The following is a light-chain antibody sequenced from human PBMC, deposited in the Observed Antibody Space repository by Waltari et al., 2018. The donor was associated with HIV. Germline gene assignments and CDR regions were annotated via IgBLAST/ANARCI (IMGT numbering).Light chain of an antibody. CDR2: TND. CDR3: AAWDDSLNGRV. J-gene: IGLJ2*01. Sequence: QSVLTQPPSASGTPGQRVTISCSGSSSNIGSNTINWYQQLPGTPPKLLIYTNDQRPSGVPDRFSASKAGTSASLAISGLQSDDEADYYCAAWDDSLNGRVFGGGTKVTVL. CDR1: SSNIGSNT. V-gene: IGLV1-44*01.